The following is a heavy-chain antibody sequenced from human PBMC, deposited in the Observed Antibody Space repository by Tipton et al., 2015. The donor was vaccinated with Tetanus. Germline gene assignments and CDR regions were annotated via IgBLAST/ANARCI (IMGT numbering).Heavy chain of an antibody. CDR1: GFTFGSYT. J-gene: IGHJ4*02. V-gene: IGHV3-21*01. CDR2: LSSETTYM. CDR3: ARTQTPRNYFDQ. Sequence: GSLRLSCEASGFTFGSYTMHWVRQAPGKGLEWVSSLSSETTYMYYADSVKGRFTISRDNAKNTLDLQMNSLTDDDTAIYYCARTQTPRNYFDQWGQGIPVTVSS.